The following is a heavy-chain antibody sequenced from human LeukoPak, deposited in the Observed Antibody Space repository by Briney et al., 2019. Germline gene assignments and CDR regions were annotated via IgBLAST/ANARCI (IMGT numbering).Heavy chain of an antibody. CDR1: GDSFSSHY. CDR3: ARDLVTVTKGFDI. Sequence: KPSETLSLTCAVSGDSFSSHYWTWIRQPPGRGLEWIGYISYIGTTNYNPSLKSRVTISIDTSKNQFSLKLSPVTTADTAVYYCARDLVTVTKGFDIWGLGTMVSVSS. V-gene: IGHV4-59*11. CDR2: ISYIGTT. D-gene: IGHD4-17*01. J-gene: IGHJ3*02.